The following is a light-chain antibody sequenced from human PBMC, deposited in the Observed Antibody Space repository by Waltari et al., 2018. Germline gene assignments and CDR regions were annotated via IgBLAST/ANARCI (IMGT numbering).Light chain of an antibody. Sequence: SVCHFPNNVCYLSWYQQKPGQSPKLLVHWASTRESGVPDRFSGSGSGREFTLTISSLQAEDVAVYYCQQYYSIPYTFGQGTRLEIK. CDR2: WAS. V-gene: IGKV4-1*01. CDR1: SVCHFPNNVCY. J-gene: IGKJ2*01. CDR3: QQYYSIPYT.